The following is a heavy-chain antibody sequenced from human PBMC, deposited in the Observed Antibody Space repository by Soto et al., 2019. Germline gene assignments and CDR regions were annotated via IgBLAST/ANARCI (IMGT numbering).Heavy chain of an antibody. CDR3: ARESEDLTSNFDY. J-gene: IGHJ4*02. Sequence: GGSLRLSCAASGFTFSNSEMNWVRQAPGKGLEWISYITSSGSTIYYADSMKGRFTVSRDNAKNSVYLDMNSLSAEDTAVYYCARESEDLTSNFDYWGQGTLVTVSS. CDR2: ITSSGSTI. CDR1: GFTFSNSE. V-gene: IGHV3-48*03.